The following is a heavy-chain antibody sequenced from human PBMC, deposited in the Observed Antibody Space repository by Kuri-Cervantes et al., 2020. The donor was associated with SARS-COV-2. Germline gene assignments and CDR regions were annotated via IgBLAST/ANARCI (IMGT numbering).Heavy chain of an antibody. Sequence: GGSLRLSCAASGFTFSSYAMHWVRQAPGKGLEWVAVIPYDGSNKYYADSVKGRFTISRDNSKNTLYLQMNSLRAEDTAVYYCARDLAAVAGGGWFDPWGQGTLVTVSS. J-gene: IGHJ5*02. CDR2: IPYDGSNK. V-gene: IGHV3-30-3*01. CDR1: GFTFSSYA. D-gene: IGHD6-19*01. CDR3: ARDLAAVAGGGWFDP.